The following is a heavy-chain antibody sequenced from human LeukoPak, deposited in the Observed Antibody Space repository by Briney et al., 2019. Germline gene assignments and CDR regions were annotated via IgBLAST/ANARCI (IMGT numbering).Heavy chain of an antibody. V-gene: IGHV4-34*01. CDR3: ARVMIQDAFDI. Sequence: KPSETLSLTCAVHGGSFSGYYWSWIRQPPGKGLEWIGEINHSGSTNYNPSLKSRVTISVDTSKNQFSLKLSSVTAADTAVYYCARVMIQDAFDIWGQGTMVTVSS. CDR1: GGSFSGYY. J-gene: IGHJ3*02. CDR2: INHSGST. D-gene: IGHD2-8*01.